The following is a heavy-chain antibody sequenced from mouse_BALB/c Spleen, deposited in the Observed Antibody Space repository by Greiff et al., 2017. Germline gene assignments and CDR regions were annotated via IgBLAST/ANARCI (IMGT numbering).Heavy chain of an antibody. J-gene: IGHJ4*01. CDR1: GFSLTSYG. V-gene: IGHV2-9*02. Sequence: VKVVESGPGLVAPSQSLSITCTVSGFSLTSYGVHWVRQPPGKGLEWLGVIWAGGSTNYNSALMSRLSISKDNSKSQVFLKMNSLQTDDTAMYYCARDQKYGNYYAMDYWGQGTSVTVSS. CDR3: ARDQKYGNYYAMDY. CDR2: IWAGGST. D-gene: IGHD2-10*02.